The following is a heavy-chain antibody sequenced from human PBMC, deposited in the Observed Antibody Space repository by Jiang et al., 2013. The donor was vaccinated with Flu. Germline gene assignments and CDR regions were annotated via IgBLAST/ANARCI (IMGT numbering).Heavy chain of an antibody. D-gene: IGHD3-10*01. CDR1: GGSISSSSYY. CDR2: IYYSGST. J-gene: IGHJ4*02. CDR3: ARITMVRGVILRRGFDY. Sequence: GSGLVKPSETLSLTCTVSGGSISSSSYYWGWIRQPPGKGLEWIGSIYYSGSTYYNPSLKSRVTISVDTSKNQFSLKLSSVTAADTAVYYCARITMVRGVILRRGFDYWGQGTLVTVSS. V-gene: IGHV4-39*01.